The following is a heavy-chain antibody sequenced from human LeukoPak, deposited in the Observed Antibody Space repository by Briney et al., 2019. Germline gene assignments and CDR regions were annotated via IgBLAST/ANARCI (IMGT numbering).Heavy chain of an antibody. V-gene: IGHV3-7*01. Sequence: GGTLRLSCAASGFTFSSYGMSWVRQAPGKGLEWVANIKQDGSEKYYVDSVKGRFTISRDNAKNSLYLQMNSLRAEDTAVYYCARDRSRYYDSSGSRGAFDIWGQGTMVTVSS. CDR3: ARDRSRYYDSSGSRGAFDI. CDR1: GFTFSSYG. J-gene: IGHJ3*02. CDR2: IKQDGSEK. D-gene: IGHD3-22*01.